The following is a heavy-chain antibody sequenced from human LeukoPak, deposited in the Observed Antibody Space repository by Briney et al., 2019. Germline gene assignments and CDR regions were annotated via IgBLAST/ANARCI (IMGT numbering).Heavy chain of an antibody. CDR1: GFPFSSYA. Sequence: PGGSLRLSCSASGFPFSSYATEWVRQAPGKGLEYVSAISDSGGSTYYADSVKGRFTISRDNSKNTLYLQMSSLRAEDTAVYFCVRGYSFGPYGMDVWGQGTTVTVSS. CDR2: ISDSGGST. D-gene: IGHD2-15*01. V-gene: IGHV3-64D*09. J-gene: IGHJ6*02. CDR3: VRGYSFGPYGMDV.